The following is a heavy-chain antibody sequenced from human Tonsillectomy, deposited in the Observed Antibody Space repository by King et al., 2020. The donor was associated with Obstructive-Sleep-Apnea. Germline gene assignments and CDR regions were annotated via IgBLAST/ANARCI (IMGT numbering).Heavy chain of an antibody. Sequence: VQLVESGGGLVQPGGSLRLSCAASGFTFSSYSMNWVRQAPGKGLEWVSYISSSSSTIYYADSVKGRFTISRDNAKNSLYLQMNSLRAEDTAVYYCARQYSSSLYYFDYWGQGTLGTVSS. D-gene: IGHD6-6*01. CDR2: ISSSSSTI. V-gene: IGHV3-48*04. CDR1: GFTFSSYS. J-gene: IGHJ4*02. CDR3: ARQYSSSLYYFDY.